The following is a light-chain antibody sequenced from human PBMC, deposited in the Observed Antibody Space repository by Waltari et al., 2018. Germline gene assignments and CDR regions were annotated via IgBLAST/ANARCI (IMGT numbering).Light chain of an antibody. CDR2: LNGDGSH. J-gene: IGLJ2*01. V-gene: IGLV4-69*01. CDR3: QTWDTDIHVV. Sequence: QLVLTQSPSASASLGASVKLTCTLSSGHSHYAIAWHQQQPKQGPRYLMKLNGDGSHTKGDGFPDRFSGSSSGAERFLTISSLQSEDEGDYYCQTWDTDIHVVFGGGTKLIVL. CDR1: SGHSHYA.